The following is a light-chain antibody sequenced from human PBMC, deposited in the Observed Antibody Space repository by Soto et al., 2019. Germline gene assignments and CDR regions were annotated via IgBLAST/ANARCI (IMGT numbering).Light chain of an antibody. CDR3: SSFSSSSTLVL. CDR2: DVS. CDR1: NSDVGGYNF. J-gene: IGLJ2*01. Sequence: QSVLTQPASVSGSPGQSITISCTGTNSDVGGYNFVSWYQHHPGKAPKLMIYDVSDRPSGVSNRFSGSKSGNTASLTISGLQVEDEADYFCSSFSSSSTLVLFGGGTKLTVL. V-gene: IGLV2-14*03.